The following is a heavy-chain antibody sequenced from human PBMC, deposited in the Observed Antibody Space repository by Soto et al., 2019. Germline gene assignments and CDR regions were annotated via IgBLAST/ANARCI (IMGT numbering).Heavy chain of an antibody. Sequence: QVQLVESGGGVVQPGRSLRLSCAASGFTFSSYAMHWVRQAPGKGLEWVAVISYDGSDKYYADSVKGRFTITRDNSTDTVYLEMNSLRAEDTAVYYCARDFSMVVVAPGYWGQGTLVTVSS. CDR1: GFTFSSYA. CDR3: ARDFSMVVVAPGY. CDR2: ISYDGSDK. D-gene: IGHD2-15*01. J-gene: IGHJ4*02. V-gene: IGHV3-30-3*01.